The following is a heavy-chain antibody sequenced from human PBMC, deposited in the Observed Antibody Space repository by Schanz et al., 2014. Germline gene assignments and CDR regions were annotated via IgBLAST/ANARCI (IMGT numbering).Heavy chain of an antibody. CDR3: AKDHAGSDILTALGN. CDR1: GFTFSSYA. CDR2: MSYDGSNK. V-gene: IGHV3-30-3*01. J-gene: IGHJ4*02. D-gene: IGHD3-9*01. Sequence: QGQLVESGGGVVQPGRSLRLSCAASGFTFSSYAMHWVRQAPGKGLEWVAVMSYDGSNKYYADSVKGRFTISRDNSNNPLYLQMKSLRAEDTAVYYCAKDHAGSDILTALGNWGQGTLVTVSS.